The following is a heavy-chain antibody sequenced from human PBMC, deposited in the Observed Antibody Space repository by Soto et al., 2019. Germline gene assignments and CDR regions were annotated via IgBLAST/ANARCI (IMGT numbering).Heavy chain of an antibody. CDR3: PRGARRPSSWYSDY. Sequence: PSETLSLTCAVYGESFSGYYWSWTRQPPGKGLEWIGEIHDSVSTDYNPSLKSRLIISVDTSRNQFSLKLSSVTAADTAVYYCPRGARRPSSWYSDYWGQGTRVTVSS. CDR1: GESFSGYY. V-gene: IGHV4-34*01. J-gene: IGHJ4*02. D-gene: IGHD6-13*01. CDR2: IHDSVST.